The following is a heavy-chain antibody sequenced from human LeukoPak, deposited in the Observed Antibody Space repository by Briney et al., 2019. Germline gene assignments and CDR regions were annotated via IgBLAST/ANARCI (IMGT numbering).Heavy chain of an antibody. Sequence: SETLSLTCTVSGGSISSYYWSWIRQPPGKGLEWIGYIYYSGSTNYNPSLKSRVTISVDTSKNQFSLKLSSVTAADTAVYYCARRMRPYYYYGMDVWGQGTTVTVSS. J-gene: IGHJ6*02. CDR1: GGSISSYY. V-gene: IGHV4-59*08. CDR3: ARRMRPYYYYGMDV. D-gene: IGHD2/OR15-2a*01. CDR2: IYYSGST.